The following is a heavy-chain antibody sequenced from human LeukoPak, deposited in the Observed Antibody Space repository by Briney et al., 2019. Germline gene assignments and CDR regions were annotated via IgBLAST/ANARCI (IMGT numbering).Heavy chain of an antibody. V-gene: IGHV5-51*01. J-gene: IGHJ6*03. Sequence: GESLKISCKGSGYSFTTHWIAWVRQMPGKGLEWMGIIYPNSYTKYSPSFQGQVTISADKSISTAYLQWGSLKASDTATYYCARPALYCSSTVCPPYMDVWGKGTTVTVSS. D-gene: IGHD2-2*01. CDR3: ARPALYCSSTVCPPYMDV. CDR1: GYSFTTHW. CDR2: IYPNSYT.